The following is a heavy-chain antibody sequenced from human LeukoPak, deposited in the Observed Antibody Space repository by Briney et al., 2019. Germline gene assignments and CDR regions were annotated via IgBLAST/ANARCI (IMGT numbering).Heavy chain of an antibody. CDR1: GFTVSSDS. J-gene: IGHJ4*02. CDR3: ARRAGAYSHPYDY. D-gene: IGHD4/OR15-4a*01. CDR2: IYSGGST. Sequence: GGSLRLSCAASGFTVSSDSMSWVRQAPGKGLEWVSFIYSGGSTHYSDSVKGRFTISRDNSKNTLYLQMNSLRAEDTAVYYCARRAGAYSHPYDYWGQGTLVTVSS. V-gene: IGHV3-53*01.